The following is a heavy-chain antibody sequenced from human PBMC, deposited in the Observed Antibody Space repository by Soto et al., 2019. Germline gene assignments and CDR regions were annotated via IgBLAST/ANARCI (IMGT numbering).Heavy chain of an antibody. CDR3: AKATATGGGAFEI. V-gene: IGHV3-23*01. J-gene: IGHJ3*02. CDR1: GFICSSYD. CDR2: ILVGGST. Sequence: GGSLRLSCAVSGFICSSYDMSWVRQAPGKGLEWVSTILVGGSTHYEDSVKGRFTISRDTSKNTVYLQMNSLTAGDTAFYYCAKATATGGGAFEIYGQRTMVTVSS. D-gene: IGHD2-8*02.